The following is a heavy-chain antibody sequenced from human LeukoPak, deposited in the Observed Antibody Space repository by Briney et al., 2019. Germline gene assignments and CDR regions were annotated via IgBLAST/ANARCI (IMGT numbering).Heavy chain of an antibody. V-gene: IGHV4-4*07. D-gene: IGHD2-15*01. CDR1: GGSINNYY. Sequence: SETLSLTCTVSGGSINNYYWSWIRQPAGKGLGWIGLIYSSGSTSYNPSLKSRVTMSVDTSKNQFSLKLSSVTAADTAVYYCASGLGYCSGGSCQNWFDPWGQGTLVTVSS. CDR3: ASGLGYCSGGSCQNWFDP. CDR2: IYSSGST. J-gene: IGHJ5*02.